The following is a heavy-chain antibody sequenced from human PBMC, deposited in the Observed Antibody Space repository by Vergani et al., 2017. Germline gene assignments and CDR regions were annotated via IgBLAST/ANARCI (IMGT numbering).Heavy chain of an antibody. CDR3: VKDAGSNDNFFDT. CDR2: LTGSGGST. V-gene: IGHV3-23*01. J-gene: IGHJ5*02. Sequence: EVQLLESGGSLKQPGGSVRLSCAASGFTFSTYAMHWVRQAPGKGLEWVSALTGSGGSTYYADSFKGRFIISRDNSRDPLYLQMNSLRPEDTATYYCVKDAGSNDNFFDTLCQGTLVTVSS. CDR1: GFTFSTYA. D-gene: IGHD1-26*01.